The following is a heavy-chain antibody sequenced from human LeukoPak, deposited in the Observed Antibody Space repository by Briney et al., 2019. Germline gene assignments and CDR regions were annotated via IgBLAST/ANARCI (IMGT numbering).Heavy chain of an antibody. CDR2: IYYSGST. Sequence: PSETLSLTCTVSGDSVSSYYWSWIRQPPGKGLEWIAYIYYSGSTNYNPSLKSRVTISVDTSKNQFSLRLSSVTAADTAVYYCARVTGYMIEDYFDYWGQGTLVTVSS. CDR3: ARVTGYMIEDYFDY. CDR1: GDSVSSYY. V-gene: IGHV4-59*02. D-gene: IGHD3-22*01. J-gene: IGHJ4*02.